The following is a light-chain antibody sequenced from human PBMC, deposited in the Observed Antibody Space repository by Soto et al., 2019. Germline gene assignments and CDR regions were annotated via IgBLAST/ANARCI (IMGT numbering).Light chain of an antibody. J-gene: IGKJ1*01. CDR3: QQYTNTNNPWM. CDR2: KAS. V-gene: IGKV1-5*03. Sequence: DIQMTQSPSTLSASVGDRVTITCRASQTIINWLAWYQQKPGKAPKLLIYKASTLEGEVPSRFSGSGSETEFTLTINSLQPDDSATYYCQQYTNTNNPWMFGQGTKVDIK. CDR1: QTIINW.